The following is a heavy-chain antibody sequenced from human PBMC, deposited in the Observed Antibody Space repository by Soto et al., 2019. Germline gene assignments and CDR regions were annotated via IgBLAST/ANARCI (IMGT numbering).Heavy chain of an antibody. CDR2: IYYSGST. V-gene: IGHV4-31*03. Sequence: SETLSLTCTVSGGSISSGGYYWSWIRQHPGKGLEWIGYIYYSGSTYYNPSLKSRVTISVDTSKNQFSLKLSSVTAADTAVYYCARGTYCSGGSCYPGNWFDPWGQGTLVTVSS. CDR3: ARGTYCSGGSCYPGNWFDP. D-gene: IGHD2-15*01. J-gene: IGHJ5*02. CDR1: GGSISSGGYY.